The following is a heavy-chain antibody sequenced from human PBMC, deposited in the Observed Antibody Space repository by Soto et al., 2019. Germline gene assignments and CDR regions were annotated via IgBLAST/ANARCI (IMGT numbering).Heavy chain of an antibody. CDR2: IYYSGST. D-gene: IGHD5-12*01. V-gene: IGHV4-31*03. J-gene: IGHJ6*03. CDR3: ARGSHIVATHYYYYMDV. Sequence: SETLSLTCTVSGGSISSGGYYWSWIRQHPGKGLEWIGYIYYSGSTYYNPSLKSRVTISVDTSKNQFSLKLSSVTAADTAVYYCARGSHIVATHYYYYMDVWGKGTTVTVSS. CDR1: GGSISSGGYY.